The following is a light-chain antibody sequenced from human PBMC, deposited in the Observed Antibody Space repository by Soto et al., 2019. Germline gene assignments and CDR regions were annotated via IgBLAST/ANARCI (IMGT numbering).Light chain of an antibody. CDR2: DAS. Sequence: EIVLTQSPATLSLSPGERATLSCRASQSVSSYLAWYQQKPGQAPRLLIYDASNRATGIPARFSGSGSGTDFTLTISSLEPEDFAVYYCQQYGGPPTTFGGGTKVEL. CDR3: QQYGGPPTT. J-gene: IGKJ4*01. CDR1: QSVSSY. V-gene: IGKV3-11*01.